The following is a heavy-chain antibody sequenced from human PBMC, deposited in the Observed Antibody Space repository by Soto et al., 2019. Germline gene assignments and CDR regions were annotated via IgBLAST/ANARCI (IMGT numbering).Heavy chain of an antibody. Sequence: EVQLVESGGGLVKPGGSLRLSCAASGFTFSSYSMNWVRQAPGKGLEWVSSISSSSSYIYYADSVKGRFTISRDNAKNSLYLQMNSLRAEDTAVYYCARSQGSGPYRGFDYWGQGTLVTASS. J-gene: IGHJ4*02. D-gene: IGHD6-19*01. V-gene: IGHV3-21*01. CDR1: GFTFSSYS. CDR3: ARSQGSGPYRGFDY. CDR2: ISSSSSYI.